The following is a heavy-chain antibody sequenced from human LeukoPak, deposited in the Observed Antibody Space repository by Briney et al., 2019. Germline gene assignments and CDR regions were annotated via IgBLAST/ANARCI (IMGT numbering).Heavy chain of an antibody. D-gene: IGHD3-22*01. CDR2: ISSSSSTI. V-gene: IGHV3-48*01. J-gene: IGHJ5*02. Sequence: GGSLRLSCAASGFIFGSFGMSWVRQAPGKGLEWVSYISSSSSTIYYADSVKGRFTISRDNAKNSLYLQMNSLRAEDTAVYYCARDHYYESSGYMLAWGQGTLVTVSS. CDR1: GFIFGSFG. CDR3: ARDHYYESSGYMLA.